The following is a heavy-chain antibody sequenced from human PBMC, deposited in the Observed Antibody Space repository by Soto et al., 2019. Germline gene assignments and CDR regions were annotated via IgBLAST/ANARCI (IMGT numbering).Heavy chain of an antibody. D-gene: IGHD3-22*01. CDR1: GFSLSTYGVG. CDR2: IYWDDDK. Sequence: SGPTLVNHTQTLTLTCTFSGFSLSTYGVGVAWVRQPPGKALEWLALIYWDDDKRYSPSLETRLTITKDTSKNHVVLTMTNMDPVDTGTSYCAHRPGFSMSFDYWGQGALVTVSS. J-gene: IGHJ4*02. V-gene: IGHV2-5*02. CDR3: AHRPGFSMSFDY.